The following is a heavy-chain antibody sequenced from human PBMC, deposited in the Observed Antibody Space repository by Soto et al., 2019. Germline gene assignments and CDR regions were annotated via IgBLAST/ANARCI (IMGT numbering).Heavy chain of an antibody. V-gene: IGHV3-21*01. CDR2: ISSSSSYI. J-gene: IGHJ3*02. CDR1: GFTFSSYS. D-gene: IGHD6-6*01. Sequence: GWSLRLSCAASGFTFSSYSMNWVRQAPGKGLEWVSSISSSSSYIYYADSVKGRFTISRDNAKNSLYLQMNSLRAEDTAVYYCARFQLGYDAFDIWGQGTMVTVSS. CDR3: ARFQLGYDAFDI.